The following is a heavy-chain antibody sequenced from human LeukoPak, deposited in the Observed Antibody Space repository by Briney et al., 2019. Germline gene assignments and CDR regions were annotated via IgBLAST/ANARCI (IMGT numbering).Heavy chain of an antibody. V-gene: IGHV1-24*01. CDR1: GYIFTQLS. CDR2: FDPADGET. J-gene: IGHJ4*02. Sequence: ASVKVSCKVSGYIFTQLSIHWVRHAPAKGLEWMGGFDPADGETIYAQKFQGRVTMPEVTSTGTAYMELSSLRSEDTAVYYCATHLQQLSLWNYWGQGTLVTASS. CDR3: ATHLQQLSLWNY. D-gene: IGHD6-13*01.